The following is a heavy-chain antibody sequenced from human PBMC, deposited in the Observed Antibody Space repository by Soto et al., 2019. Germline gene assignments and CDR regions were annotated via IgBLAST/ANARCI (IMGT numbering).Heavy chain of an antibody. V-gene: IGHV4-30-4*01. CDR2: IYYSGST. CDR1: GGSISSGDYY. Sequence: LSLTCTVSGGSISSGDYYWSWIRQPPGKGLEWIGYIYYSGSTYYNPSLKSRVTISVDTSKNQFSLKLSSMTAADKAVYYCARGGGYDSFDFWGQGIQVTVSS. D-gene: IGHD2-15*01. CDR3: ARGGGYDSFDF. J-gene: IGHJ4*02.